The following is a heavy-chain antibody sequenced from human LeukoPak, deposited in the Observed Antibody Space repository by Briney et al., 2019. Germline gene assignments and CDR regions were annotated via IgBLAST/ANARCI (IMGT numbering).Heavy chain of an antibody. J-gene: IGHJ6*03. CDR1: GYTFTSYY. V-gene: IGHV1-46*01. Sequence: ASVKVSCKASGYTFTSYYMHWVRQAPGQGLEWMGIINPSGGSTSYAQKFQGRVTMTRDMSTSTVYMELSSLRSEDTAVYYCARESGRDFWSGYYSPHAYYYMDVWGKGTTVTVSS. CDR3: ARESGRDFWSGYYSPHAYYYMDV. D-gene: IGHD3-3*01. CDR2: INPSGGST.